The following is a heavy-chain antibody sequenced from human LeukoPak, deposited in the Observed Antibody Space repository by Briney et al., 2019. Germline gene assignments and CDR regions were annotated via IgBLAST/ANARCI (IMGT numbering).Heavy chain of an antibody. D-gene: IGHD3-16*01. CDR1: GFTFSSYW. Sequence: GGSLRLSCAASGFTFSSYWMSWVRQAPGKGLEWVANIKQDGSEKYYVDSVKGRFTISRDNAKNSLYLQMNSLRAEDTAVYYCARAQTYVWGSYTFAYWGQGTLVTVSS. CDR2: IKQDGSEK. J-gene: IGHJ4*02. V-gene: IGHV3-7*01. CDR3: ARAQTYVWGSYTFAY.